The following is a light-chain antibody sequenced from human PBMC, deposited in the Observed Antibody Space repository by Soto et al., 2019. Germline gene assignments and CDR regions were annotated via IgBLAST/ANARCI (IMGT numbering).Light chain of an antibody. CDR1: SSNIGSTT. J-gene: IGLJ2*01. Sequence: QSVLTQPPSASGTPGQKVTISCYVSSSNIGSTTANWYQQLPGTAPKLLMYTNNQQSSLVPERFSGSKSGTSASLAISGPQAEDEADYYRAAWDDSLKGYVFG. CDR3: AAWDDSLKGYV. CDR2: TNN. V-gene: IGLV1-44*01.